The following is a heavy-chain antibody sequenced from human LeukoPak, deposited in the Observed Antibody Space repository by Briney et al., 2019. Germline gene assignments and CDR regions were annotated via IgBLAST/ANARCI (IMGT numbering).Heavy chain of an antibody. V-gene: IGHV3-30*02. CDR3: VRDRDWAFDY. D-gene: IGHD2-21*02. CDR1: GFTFSSYG. J-gene: IGHJ4*02. Sequence: PGGSLRLSCAASGFTFSSYGMHWVRQAPGKGLEWVAFIRFDGINKYYADSVKGRFTFSRDNSKNTVYLQMNSLRPEDTAVYYCVRDRDWAFDYWGQGSLVTVSS. CDR2: IRFDGINK.